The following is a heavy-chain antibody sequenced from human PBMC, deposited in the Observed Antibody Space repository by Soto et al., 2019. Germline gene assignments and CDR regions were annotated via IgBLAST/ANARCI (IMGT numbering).Heavy chain of an antibody. V-gene: IGHV3-30*18. J-gene: IGHJ4*02. CDR3: AKDRAGTTDY. D-gene: IGHD1-1*01. CDR1: GFAFSSYG. CDR2: ISYDGSNK. Sequence: GGSLRLSCAASGFAFSSYGMHWVRQAPGKGLEWVAVISYDGSNKYYADSVKGRFTISRDNSKNTLYLQMNSLRAEDTAVYYCAKDRAGTTDYWGQGTLVTVSS.